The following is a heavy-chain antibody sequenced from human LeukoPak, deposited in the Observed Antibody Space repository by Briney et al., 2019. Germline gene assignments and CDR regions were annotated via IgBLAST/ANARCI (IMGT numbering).Heavy chain of an antibody. D-gene: IGHD1-26*01. CDR2: ISNSGNTK. J-gene: IGHJ5*02. Sequence: PGGSLRLSCAASGFTFSNYEMNWIRQAPGKGLEWISYISNSGNTKYYADSVKGRFTISRDNAKNSLYLQMNSLRAEDTAVYYCARAGSGRSPDWFDPWGQGTLVTVSS. V-gene: IGHV3-48*03. CDR1: GFTFSNYE. CDR3: ARAGSGRSPDWFDP.